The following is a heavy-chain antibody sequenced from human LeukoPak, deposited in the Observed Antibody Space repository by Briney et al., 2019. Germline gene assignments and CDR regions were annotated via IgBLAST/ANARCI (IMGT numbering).Heavy chain of an antibody. CDR2: LRHSGST. J-gene: IGHJ5*02. Sequence: PSETLSLTCAVSGYSITSTYWWGWIRQTPGRGLEWIGSLRHSGSTSYSPSLKSRVTISVDTSKNQFSLRLSSVTAADTAVYCCARVGGDDSTGHYSVDRWRQGTLVTVSS. CDR1: GYSITSTYW. CDR3: ARVGGDDSTGHYSVDR. D-gene: IGHD3-22*01. V-gene: IGHV4-38-2*01.